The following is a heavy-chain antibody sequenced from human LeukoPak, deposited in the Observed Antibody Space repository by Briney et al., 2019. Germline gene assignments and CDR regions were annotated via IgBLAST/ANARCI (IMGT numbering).Heavy chain of an antibody. CDR2: TYYRSKWYN. CDR3: ARLKVVGSFITMVRGALTAVWFDP. V-gene: IGHV6-1*01. J-gene: IGHJ5*02. CDR1: GDSVSSNSAA. D-gene: IGHD3-10*01. Sequence: ASQTLSLTCAISGDSVSSNSAAWNWIRQSPSRGLEWLGRTYYRSKWYNDYAVSVKSRITINPDTSKNQFSLQLNSVTPEDTAVYYCARLKVVGSFITMVRGALTAVWFDPWGQGTLVTVSS.